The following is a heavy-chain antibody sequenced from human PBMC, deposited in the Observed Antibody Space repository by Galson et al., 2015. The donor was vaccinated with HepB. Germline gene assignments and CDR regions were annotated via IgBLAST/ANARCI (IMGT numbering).Heavy chain of an antibody. CDR2: IRYDGSNK. J-gene: IGHJ4*02. Sequence: SLRLSCAASEFTFSNYGMHWVRQAPGKGLQWVAFIRYDGSNKYYADSVKGRFTISRDNSKNTLYLQMNSLRANDTAVYYCAKEEPGYSYAADYWGQGTLVTVSS. D-gene: IGHD5-18*01. CDR3: AKEEPGYSYAADY. V-gene: IGHV3-30*02. CDR1: EFTFSNYG.